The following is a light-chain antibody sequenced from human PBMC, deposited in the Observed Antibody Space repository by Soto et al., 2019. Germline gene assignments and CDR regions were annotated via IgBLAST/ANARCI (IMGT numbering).Light chain of an antibody. J-gene: IGLJ2*01. Sequence: QSALTQPASVSGSPGQSITISRTGTSSDVGGYNYVSWYQQHPGKAPKLMIYDVSNRPSGVSNLFSGSKSGNTASLTISGLQAEDEADYYCSSYTSSSTLVFGGGTKVTVL. V-gene: IGLV2-14*01. CDR2: DVS. CDR1: SSDVGGYNY. CDR3: SSYTSSSTLV.